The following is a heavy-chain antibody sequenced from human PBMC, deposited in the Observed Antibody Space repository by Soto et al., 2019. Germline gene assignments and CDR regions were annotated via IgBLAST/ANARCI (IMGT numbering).Heavy chain of an antibody. V-gene: IGHV4-31*03. CDR2: IYYSGST. CDR1: GGSISSGGYY. D-gene: IGHD2-15*01. J-gene: IGHJ4*02. Sequence: SETLSLTGTVSGGSISSGGYYWSWIRQHPGKGLEWIGYIYYSGSTYYNPSLKSRVTISVDTSKNQFSLKLDSVTAADTAVYYCARENGCSGGSCYSDYWGQGTLVTVSS. CDR3: ARENGCSGGSCYSDY.